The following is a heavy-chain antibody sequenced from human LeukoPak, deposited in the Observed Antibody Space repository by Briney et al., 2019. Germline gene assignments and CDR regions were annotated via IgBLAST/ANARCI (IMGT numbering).Heavy chain of an antibody. CDR3: AAIYCDSTNCYAFDY. D-gene: IGHD2-2*01. Sequence: PGGSLRLSCAASGFTFSSYSMNWVRQAPGKGLEWVSAISGSGGSTYYADSVKGRFTISRDNSKNTLYLQMNSLRAEDTAVYYCAAIYCDSTNCYAFDYWGQGTLVTVSS. J-gene: IGHJ4*02. CDR1: GFTFSSYS. V-gene: IGHV3-23*01. CDR2: ISGSGGST.